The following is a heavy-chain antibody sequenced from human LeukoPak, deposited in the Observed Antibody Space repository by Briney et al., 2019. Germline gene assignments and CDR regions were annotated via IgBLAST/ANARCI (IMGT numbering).Heavy chain of an antibody. CDR2: IRSKANSYAT. CDR1: GGTFSGSA. Sequence: ASVKVSCKASGGTFSGSAMHWVRQASGKGLEWVGRIRSKANSYATAYAASVKGRFTISRDDSKNTAYLQMNSLKTEDTAVYYCTRPYDYWGQGTLVTVSS. J-gene: IGHJ4*02. CDR3: TRPYDY. V-gene: IGHV3-73*01.